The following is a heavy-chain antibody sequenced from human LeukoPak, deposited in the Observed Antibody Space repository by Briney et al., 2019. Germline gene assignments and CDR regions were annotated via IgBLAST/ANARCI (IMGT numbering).Heavy chain of an antibody. V-gene: IGHV1-69*01. J-gene: IGHJ6*02. Sequence: KASGGTFSSYGITWVRQAPGQGLEWMGGIIPMFGTANYAQMFQGRVTITADESTRTSHMELSSLRPDDTAVYYCARVRELDAYYYHYALDVWGQGTTVIVSS. CDR3: ARVRELDAYYYHYALDV. CDR1: GGTFSSYG. D-gene: IGHD5-24*01. CDR2: IIPMFGTA.